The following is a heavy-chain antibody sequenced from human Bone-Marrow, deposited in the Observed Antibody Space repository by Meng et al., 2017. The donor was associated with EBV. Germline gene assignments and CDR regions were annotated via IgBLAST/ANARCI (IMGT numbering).Heavy chain of an antibody. J-gene: IGHJ4*02. D-gene: IGHD6-13*01. Sequence: QLRETGPGLVQPSGPLSLPCAVSGGSISSSNWWSWVGQPPGKGLEWIGEIYHSGSTNYNPSLKRRVTISVDKSKNQFSLKLSSVTAADTAVYYCARDSSSLDYWGQGTLVTVSS. V-gene: IGHV4-4*02. CDR1: GGSISSSNW. CDR3: ARDSSSLDY. CDR2: IYHSGST.